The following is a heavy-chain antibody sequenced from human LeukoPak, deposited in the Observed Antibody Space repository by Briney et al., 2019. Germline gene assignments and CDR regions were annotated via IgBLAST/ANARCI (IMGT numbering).Heavy chain of an antibody. CDR3: ARGNDYGDIPFDY. CDR2: IYTSGST. D-gene: IGHD4-17*01. V-gene: IGHV4-61*02. Sequence: PSETLSLTCTVSGGSISSGGYYWTWIRQPAGKGLEWIGRIYTSGSTNYNPSLKSRGTISVDTSKNQFSLTLSSVTAADTAVYFCARGNDYGDIPFDYWGQGTLVTVSS. CDR1: GGSISSGGYY. J-gene: IGHJ4*02.